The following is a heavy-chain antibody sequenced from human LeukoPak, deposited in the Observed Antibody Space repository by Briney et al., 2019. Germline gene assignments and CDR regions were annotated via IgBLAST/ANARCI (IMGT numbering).Heavy chain of an antibody. CDR2: ISSSGDKT. J-gene: IGHJ4*02. CDR1: GFTFTKYA. D-gene: IGHD1-26*01. V-gene: IGHV3-23*01. Sequence: GGSLRLSCGASGFTFTKYAMSWVRQGPGKGLEWVSAISSSGDKTHYVDSVKGRFTIPRDNSRNTVYLQMNSLRVEDAALYYCAKGLEPATDVKQTFDFWGQGALVTVSS. CDR3: AKGLEPATDVKQTFDF.